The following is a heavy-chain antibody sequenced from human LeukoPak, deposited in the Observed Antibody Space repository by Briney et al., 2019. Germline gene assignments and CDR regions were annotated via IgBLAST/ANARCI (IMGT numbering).Heavy chain of an antibody. CDR3: AREKEVAGRSFDD. CDR2: IYTSGRT. V-gene: IGHV4-4*07. Sequence: SDTLSLTCTVSAGSISSYYWSWLRQPAGKGLEWIGRIYTSGRTNYNPFLRSRVTMSVDTSKNQFSLKLNSVTAADTAVYYCAREKEVAGRSFDDWGQGTLVTVSS. CDR1: AGSISSYY. D-gene: IGHD6-19*01. J-gene: IGHJ4*02.